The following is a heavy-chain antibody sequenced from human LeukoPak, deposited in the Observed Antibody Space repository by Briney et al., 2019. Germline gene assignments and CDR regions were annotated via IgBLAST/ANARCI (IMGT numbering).Heavy chain of an antibody. CDR2: IYHSGST. CDR1: GYSISSGYY. V-gene: IGHV4-38-2*02. CDR3: ARAGSGSYYYYYYYMDV. D-gene: IGHD3-10*01. J-gene: IGHJ6*03. Sequence: PETLSLTCTVSGYSISSGYYWGWIRQPPRRGLEWIGSIYHSGSTYYNPSLKSRVTISVDTSKNQFSLKLSSVTAADTAVYYCARAGSGSYYYYYYYMDVWGKGTTVTVSS.